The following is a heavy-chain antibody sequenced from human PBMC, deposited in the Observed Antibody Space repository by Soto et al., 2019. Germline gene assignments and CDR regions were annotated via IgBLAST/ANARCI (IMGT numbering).Heavy chain of an antibody. CDR1: GGSISSGDYY. D-gene: IGHD3-3*01. Sequence: QVQLQESGPGLVKPSQTLSLTCTVSGGSISSGDYYWSWIRQPPGKGLEWIGYIYYSWSTYYNPSLKRRVTISVDTSKNQFSLKLSSVTAANTAVYYCARGQYYDFWSGQGSYYFDYWGQGTLVTVSS. V-gene: IGHV4-30-4*01. CDR2: IYYSWST. CDR3: ARGQYYDFWSGQGSYYFDY. J-gene: IGHJ4*02.